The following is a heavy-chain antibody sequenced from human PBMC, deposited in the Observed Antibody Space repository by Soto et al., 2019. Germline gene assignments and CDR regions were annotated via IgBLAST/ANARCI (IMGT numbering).Heavy chain of an antibody. V-gene: IGHV1-69*13. CDR3: ARDGGFGVVVVAATAYFDY. CDR1: GGTFSSYA. CDR2: IIPIFGTA. D-gene: IGHD2-15*01. Sequence: SVKVSCKASGGTFSSYAISWVGQAPGQGLEWMGGIIPIFGTANYAQKFQGRVTITADESTSTAYMELSSLRSEDTAVYYCARDGGFGVVVVAATAYFDYWGQGTLVTVSS. J-gene: IGHJ4*02.